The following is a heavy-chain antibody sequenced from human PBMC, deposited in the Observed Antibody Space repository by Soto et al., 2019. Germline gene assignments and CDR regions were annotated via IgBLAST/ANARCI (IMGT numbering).Heavy chain of an antibody. CDR2: ISGSGGST. V-gene: IGHV3-23*01. CDR3: GITTIVVGAMH. J-gene: IGHJ4*02. Sequence: EVQLLESGGGLVQPGGSLRLSCAASGFTFSSYAMSWVRQAPGKGLEWVSAISGSGGSTYYADSVKGRFTISRDNSKKALYLQISMLRAEDTAGVYCGITTIVVGAMHWGQGTLVTVSS. D-gene: IGHD3-22*01. CDR1: GFTFSSYA.